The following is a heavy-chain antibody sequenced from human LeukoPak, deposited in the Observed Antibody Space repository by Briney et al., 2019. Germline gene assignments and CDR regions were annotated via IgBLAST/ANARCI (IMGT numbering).Heavy chain of an antibody. D-gene: IGHD2-2*01. Sequence: SQTLSLTCTVSGGSISSGGYYWSWIRQPPGKGLEWIGEINHSGSTNYNPSLKSRVTISVDTSKNQFSLKLSSVTAADTAVYYCARRRGYCSSTSCYLRPRYYFDYWGQGTLVTVSS. V-gene: IGHV4-30-2*01. CDR1: GGSISSGGYY. CDR2: INHSGST. J-gene: IGHJ4*02. CDR3: ARRRGYCSSTSCYLRPRYYFDY.